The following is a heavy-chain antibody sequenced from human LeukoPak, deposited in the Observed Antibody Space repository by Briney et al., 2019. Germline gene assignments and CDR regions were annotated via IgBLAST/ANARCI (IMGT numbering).Heavy chain of an antibody. V-gene: IGHV6-1*01. CDR1: GDSVSSNSAA. J-gene: IGHJ4*02. CDR2: TYYRSKWSN. D-gene: IGHD2-15*01. CDR3: ARLSQQVVPA. Sequence: SQSLSLTCAISGDSVSSNSAAWNWLRQSPSRGLEWLGRTYYRSKWSNDYAVSVKSRITINPDASKNQFSLQLTSVTPEDTAVYYCARLSQQVVPAWGQGTLVTVSS.